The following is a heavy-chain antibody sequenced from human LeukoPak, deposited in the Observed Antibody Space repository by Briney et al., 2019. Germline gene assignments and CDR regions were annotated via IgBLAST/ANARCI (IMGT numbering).Heavy chain of an antibody. CDR2: IYYSGST. CDR3: ARAGLIAAAGTKWFDP. D-gene: IGHD6-13*01. J-gene: IGHJ5*02. CDR1: GGSISSSSYY. Sequence: PSETLSLTCTVSGGSISSSSYYWGWIRQPPGKGLEWIGSIYYSGSTYYNPSLKSRVTISVDTSKNQFSLKLTSVTAADTAVYYCARAGLIAAAGTKWFDPWGQGTLVTVSS. V-gene: IGHV4-39*07.